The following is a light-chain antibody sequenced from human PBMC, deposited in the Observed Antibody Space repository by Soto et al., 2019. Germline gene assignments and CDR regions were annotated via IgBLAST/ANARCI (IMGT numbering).Light chain of an antibody. J-gene: IGLJ2*01. Sequence: QSALTQPVSVSGSPGQSITISCTGTSSDVGSYNLVSWYQQHPGKAPKLMIYEVSKRPSGVSNRFSGSKSGNTASLTISGLQAEDEADYYCCSYAGSSTFVFGGGTKLTVL. V-gene: IGLV2-23*02. CDR2: EVS. CDR3: CSYAGSSTFV. CDR1: SSDVGSYNL.